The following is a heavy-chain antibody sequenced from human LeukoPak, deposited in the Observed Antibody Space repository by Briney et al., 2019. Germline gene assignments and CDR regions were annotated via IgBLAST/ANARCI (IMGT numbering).Heavy chain of an antibody. V-gene: IGHV3-48*02. J-gene: IGHJ6*02. Sequence: GGSLRLSCAASGFTFSSFGMNWVRQAPGKGLEWVSYISDSSSLTYYADSVKGRFTISREHAKNSLSLQLNSLRDEDTAVYFCAKVIRGGYGMDVWGQGTTVTVSS. CDR3: AKVIRGGYGMDV. CDR2: ISDSSSLT. CDR1: GFTFSSFG. D-gene: IGHD3-10*01.